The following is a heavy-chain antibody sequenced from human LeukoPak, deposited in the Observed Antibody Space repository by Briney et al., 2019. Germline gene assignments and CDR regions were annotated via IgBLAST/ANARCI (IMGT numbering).Heavy chain of an antibody. V-gene: IGHV3-48*01. CDR2: ISSSSSSTI. CDR1: GFTFSSYS. CDR3: ARDAFVAAAATSYDNYYYYYGMDV. D-gene: IGHD6-13*01. J-gene: IGHJ6*02. Sequence: GGSLRLSCAASGFTFSSYSMNWVRQAPGKGLEWVSYISSSSSSTIYYADSAKGRFTISRDNAKNSLYLQMNSLRAEDTAVYYCARDAFVAAAATSYDNYYYYYGMDVWGQGTTVTVSS.